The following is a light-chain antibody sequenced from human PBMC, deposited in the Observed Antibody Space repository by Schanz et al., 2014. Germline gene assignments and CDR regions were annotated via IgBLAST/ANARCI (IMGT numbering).Light chain of an antibody. V-gene: IGKV3-15*01. CDR3: QMANS. J-gene: IGKJ3*01. CDR2: GAS. CDR1: QSVSSN. Sequence: EIVMTQSPATLSVSPGERATLSCRASQSVSSNLAWYQQKPGQAPRLLIYGASTRATDIPARFSGSGSGTEFTLTISSLQSEDFASYYCQMANSFGPGTKVDLK.